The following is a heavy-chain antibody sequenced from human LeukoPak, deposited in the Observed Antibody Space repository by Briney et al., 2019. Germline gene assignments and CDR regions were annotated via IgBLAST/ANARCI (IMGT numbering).Heavy chain of an antibody. D-gene: IGHD5-18*01. CDR1: GYTLTSYG. J-gene: IGHJ3*02. Sequence: ASVKVSCKASGYTLTSYGISWVRQAPGQGLEWMGWISAYNGNTNYAQKLQGRVTMTTDTSTSTAYMELRSLRSDDTAVYYCARVARLTATTGAFDIWGQGTMVTVSS. V-gene: IGHV1-18*01. CDR2: ISAYNGNT. CDR3: ARVARLTATTGAFDI.